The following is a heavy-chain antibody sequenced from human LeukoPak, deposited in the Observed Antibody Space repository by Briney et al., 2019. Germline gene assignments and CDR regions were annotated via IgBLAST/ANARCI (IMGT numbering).Heavy chain of an antibody. Sequence: GGTLRLSCAASGFTFSSYEMNWVRQAPGKGLEWVSYISSSGSTIYYADSVKGRFTISRDNAKNSLYLQMNSLRAEDTAVYYCARVRAAAGDAFDIWGQGTMVTVSS. V-gene: IGHV3-48*03. CDR3: ARVRAAAGDAFDI. CDR2: ISSSGSTI. CDR1: GFTFSSYE. J-gene: IGHJ3*02. D-gene: IGHD6-13*01.